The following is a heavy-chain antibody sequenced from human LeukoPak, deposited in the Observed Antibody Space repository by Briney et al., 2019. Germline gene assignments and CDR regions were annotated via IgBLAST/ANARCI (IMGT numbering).Heavy chain of an antibody. Sequence: ASVKVSCKASGYTFTSYSISWVRQAPGQGLEWMGWISTNNGNTDYIQKVQGRVTMTTDTSTSTAYMELRSLRSDDTAVYYCARDSREYSSSWYAYWGQGTLVTVSS. V-gene: IGHV1-18*01. D-gene: IGHD6-13*01. CDR3: ARDSREYSSSWYAY. CDR1: GYTFTSYS. CDR2: ISTNNGNT. J-gene: IGHJ4*02.